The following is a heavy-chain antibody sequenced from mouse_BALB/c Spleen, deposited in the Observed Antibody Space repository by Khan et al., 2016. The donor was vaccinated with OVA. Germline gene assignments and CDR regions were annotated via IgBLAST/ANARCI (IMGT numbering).Heavy chain of an antibody. Sequence: QVQLKESGPGLVQPSQSLSITCTVSGFSLNYYGVHWVRQSPGKGLEWLGVIWSGGSTDYNAPFISRLSISKDNSKSQVFFKMNSLQSNDTAIYYCARNYDYEEGFAYWGQGTLVTVSA. CDR1: GFSLNYYG. CDR2: IWSGGST. D-gene: IGHD2-4*01. V-gene: IGHV2-2*03. J-gene: IGHJ3*01. CDR3: ARNYDYEEGFAY.